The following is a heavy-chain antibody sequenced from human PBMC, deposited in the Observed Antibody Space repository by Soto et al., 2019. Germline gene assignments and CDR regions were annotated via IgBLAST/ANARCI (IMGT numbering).Heavy chain of an antibody. CDR2: IWYDGNNK. CDR1: GFTFSNYG. J-gene: IGHJ4*02. D-gene: IGHD1-7*01. V-gene: IGHV3-33*01. CDR3: ARGNYGASGIDY. Sequence: PGESLKISCEGSGFTFSNYGIHWVRQAPGMGLDWVAVIWYDGNNKYYSESVKGRFTISRDNSKNTVFLEMSSLRAEDTAVYYCARGNYGASGIDYWGPGALVTVSS.